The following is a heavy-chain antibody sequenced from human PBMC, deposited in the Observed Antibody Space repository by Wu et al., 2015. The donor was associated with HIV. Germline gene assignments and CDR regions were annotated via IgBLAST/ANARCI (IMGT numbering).Heavy chain of an antibody. CDR1: GYTSNTHY. D-gene: IGHD6-25*01. CDR2: IYPPDGST. CDR3: TRGQRLIRGAFDI. Sequence: QVQLVQSGPEVKEPGASVKVSCQTSGYTSNTHYIHWVRQAPGQRLEWMGLIYPPDGSTSYPQNFQGGVTMTRDTSTSTVYMELTSLRFEDTAIYYCTRGQRLIRGAFDIWGQGTTVIVSS. V-gene: IGHV1-46*02. J-gene: IGHJ3*02.